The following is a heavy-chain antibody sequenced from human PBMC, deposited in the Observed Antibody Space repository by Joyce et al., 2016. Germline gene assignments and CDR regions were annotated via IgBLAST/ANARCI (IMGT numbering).Heavy chain of an antibody. J-gene: IGHJ4*02. CDR1: GFTFSDHY. D-gene: IGHD6-19*01. CDR3: ARSISVTISRGFDH. V-gene: IGHV3-72*01. Sequence: EVQLVESGGGLVQPGGSLRLSCAASGFTFSDHYRDWVRQAPGKGLEWVGRTRNKANSYSTEYAAMVKGRFTISRDESRNSLYLQMNSLKTEDTAVYYCARSISVTISRGFDHWGQGTLVTVSS. CDR2: TRNKANSYST.